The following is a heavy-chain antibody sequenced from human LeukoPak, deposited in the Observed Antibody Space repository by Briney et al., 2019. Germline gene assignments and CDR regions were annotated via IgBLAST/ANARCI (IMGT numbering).Heavy chain of an antibody. CDR3: ARSWIQLWLSSGFDY. CDR2: IIPIFGTA. V-gene: IGHV1-69*05. J-gene: IGHJ4*02. Sequence: GASVKVSCKASGGTFSSYAISWVRQAPGQGLEWMGGIIPIFGTANCAQKFQGRVTITTDESTSTAYMELSSLRSEDTAVYYCARSWIQLWLSSGFDYWGQGTLVTISS. D-gene: IGHD5-18*01. CDR1: GGTFSSYA.